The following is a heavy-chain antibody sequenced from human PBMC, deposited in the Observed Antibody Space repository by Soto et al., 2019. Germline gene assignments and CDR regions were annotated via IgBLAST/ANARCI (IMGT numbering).Heavy chain of an antibody. J-gene: IGHJ4*02. CDR1: GYTFTSYA. CDR2: INAGNGNT. Sequence: GASEKVSCKASGYTFTSYAMHWVRQAPGQRLEWMGWINAGNGNTKYSQKFQGRVTITRDTSASTAYMELSSLRSEDTAVYYCARAGVGALAAFDYWGQGTLVTVSS. V-gene: IGHV1-3*01. CDR3: ARAGVGALAAFDY. D-gene: IGHD1-26*01.